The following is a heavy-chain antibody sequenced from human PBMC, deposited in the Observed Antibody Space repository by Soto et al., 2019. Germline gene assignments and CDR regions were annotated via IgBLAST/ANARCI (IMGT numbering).Heavy chain of an antibody. CDR3: ARPETYYYVSLGVYYYYGMDV. D-gene: IGHD3-10*02. V-gene: IGHV3-21*01. CDR1: GFTFSSYS. Sequence: GGSLRLSCAASGFTFSSYSMNWVRQAPGKGLEWISSISSSSSYIYYADSVKGRFTISRDNAKNSLYLQMNSLRAEDTAVYYCARPETYYYVSLGVYYYYGMDVWGQGTTVTVSS. J-gene: IGHJ6*02. CDR2: ISSSSSYI.